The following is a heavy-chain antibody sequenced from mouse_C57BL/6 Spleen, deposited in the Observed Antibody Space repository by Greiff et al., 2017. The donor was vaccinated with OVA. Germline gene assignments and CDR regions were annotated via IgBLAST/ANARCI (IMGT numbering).Heavy chain of an antibody. CDR2: IHPNSGST. J-gene: IGHJ4*01. CDR3: ARGGDFYGSDAMDY. V-gene: IGHV1-64*01. D-gene: IGHD1-1*02. CDR1: GYTFPSYW. Sequence: QVQLQQPGAELVKPGASVKLSCKASGYTFPSYWMHWVKQRPGQGLEWIGMIHPNSGSTNYNEKFKSKATLTVDNSSSTAYMQLSSLTSEDSAVYYCARGGDFYGSDAMDYWGQGTSVTVSS.